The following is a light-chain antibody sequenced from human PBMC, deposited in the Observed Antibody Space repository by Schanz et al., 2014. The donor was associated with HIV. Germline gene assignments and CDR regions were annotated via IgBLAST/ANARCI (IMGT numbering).Light chain of an antibody. V-gene: IGLV1-47*01. CDR1: SSDIGRNH. Sequence: QSVLTQPPSATGTPGQRVTISCSGSSSDIGRNHVFWYQLLPGMAPKVLISRTYERPAGVPDRFSGSKSGTSASLAITGLQAEDEADYYCQSYDSSLSGPHVVFGGGTKLTVL. J-gene: IGLJ2*01. CDR2: RTY. CDR3: QSYDSSLSGPHVV.